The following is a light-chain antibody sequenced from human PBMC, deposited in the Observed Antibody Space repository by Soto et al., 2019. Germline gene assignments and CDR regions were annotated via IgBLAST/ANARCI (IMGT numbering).Light chain of an antibody. V-gene: IGKV1-5*03. Sequence: DIQMTQSPSTLSASVGDRVTITCRASPSVGSWLAWYQQKPGKAPKLLIYKASSLESGVPSRFTGSRSGTEFSLTISRLPPDDFASYHCQQYGSSSPWTFGQGTKVEIK. CDR1: PSVGSW. CDR3: QQYGSSSPWT. J-gene: IGKJ1*01. CDR2: KAS.